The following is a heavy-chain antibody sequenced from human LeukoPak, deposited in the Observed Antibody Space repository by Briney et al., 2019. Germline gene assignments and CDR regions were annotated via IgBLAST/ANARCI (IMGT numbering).Heavy chain of an antibody. CDR3: ARYYYGSGSEIRRTFDI. Sequence: SGTLSLTCAVSGGSILSTNWWSWVRQPPGKGLEWIASICYSGSTFYSPSLKSRVTMSVDTSQTQFSLKLSSVTAADTAVYYCARYYYGSGSEIRRTFDIWGQGTLVTVSS. CDR2: ICYSGST. CDR1: GGSILSTNW. D-gene: IGHD3-10*01. J-gene: IGHJ3*02. V-gene: IGHV4-4*02.